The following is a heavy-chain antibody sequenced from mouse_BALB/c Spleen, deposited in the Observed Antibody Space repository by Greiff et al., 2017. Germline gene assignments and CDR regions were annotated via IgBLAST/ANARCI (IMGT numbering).Heavy chain of an antibody. CDR2: ISDGGSYT. CDR1: GFTFSDYY. V-gene: IGHV5-4*02. Sequence: EVMLVESGGGLVKPGGSLKLSCAASGFTFSDYYMYWVRQTPEKRLEWVATISDGGSYTYYPDSVKGRFTISRDNAKNNLYLQMSSLKSEDTAMYYCARVVSYAMDYWGQGTSVTVSS. CDR3: ARVVSYAMDY. J-gene: IGHJ4*01.